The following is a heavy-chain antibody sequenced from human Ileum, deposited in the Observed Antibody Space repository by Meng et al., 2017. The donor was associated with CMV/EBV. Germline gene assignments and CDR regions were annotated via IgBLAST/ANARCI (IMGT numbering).Heavy chain of an antibody. CDR3: ARGDGSIHASRLLDY. CDR1: GFSFSSYE. CDR2: ISSSGNTI. J-gene: IGHJ4*02. D-gene: IGHD2-15*01. V-gene: IGHV3-48*03. Sequence: GESLKISCAASGFSFSSYEMDWVRQAPGKGLEWVSYISSSGNTIYYADSVKGRFTISRDNAQNSLYLQINSLRAEDSAVYYCARGDGSIHASRLLDYWGQGTLVTVSS.